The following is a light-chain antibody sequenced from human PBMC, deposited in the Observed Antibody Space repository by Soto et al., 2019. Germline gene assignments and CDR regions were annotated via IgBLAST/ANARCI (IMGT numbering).Light chain of an antibody. CDR1: SSDVRDNDY. Sequence: QSALTQPRSVSGSPGQSVTISCTGTSSDVRDNDYVSWYQHHPGKAPKLMIYDVNKRPSGVPDRFSGSKSGNTASLTISGLQAEDEADYYCCSPAGTSVLFGGGTQVTVL. J-gene: IGLJ2*01. CDR2: DVN. CDR3: CSPAGTSVL. V-gene: IGLV2-11*01.